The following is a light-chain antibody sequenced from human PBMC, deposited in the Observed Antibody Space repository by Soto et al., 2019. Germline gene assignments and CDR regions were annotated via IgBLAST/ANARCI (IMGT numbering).Light chain of an antibody. CDR2: DVS. V-gene: IGLV2-11*01. CDR1: SSDVGGYNF. J-gene: IGLJ1*01. CDR3: CSYAGFYTSV. Sequence: QSALTQPASVSGSPGQSITISCTGTSSDVGGYNFVSWYQQHPGKAPKLMIYDVSKRPSGVPDRFSGSKSGNTAFLTISGLQAEDEADYYCCSYAGFYTSVFGTGTKLTVL.